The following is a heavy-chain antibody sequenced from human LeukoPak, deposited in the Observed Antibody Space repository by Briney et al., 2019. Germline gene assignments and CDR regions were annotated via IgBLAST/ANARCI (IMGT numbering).Heavy chain of an antibody. J-gene: IGHJ6*02. V-gene: IGHV4-39*07. CDR1: GGSISSGGYY. CDR2: IYYSGST. CDR3: ARYGDYYYYGMDV. Sequence: PSGTLSLTCTVSGGSISSGGYYWGWIRQPPGKGLKWIGSIYYSGSTYYNPSLKSRVTISVDTSKNQFSLKLSSVTAADTAVYYCARYGDYYYYGMDVWGQGTTVTVSS. D-gene: IGHD4-17*01.